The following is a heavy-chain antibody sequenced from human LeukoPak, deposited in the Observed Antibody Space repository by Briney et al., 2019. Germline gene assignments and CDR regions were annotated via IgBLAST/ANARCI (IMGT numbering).Heavy chain of an antibody. J-gene: IGHJ4*02. V-gene: IGHV4-4*07. CDR2: IYTSGRT. D-gene: IGHD6-19*01. CDR1: GGSVSSYY. CDR3: ARRSRWPFDY. Sequence: SETLSFTCSVSGGSVSSYYWSWIRQAAGKGLEWIVRIYTSGRTNYNPSLKSRVTMSVDTSSNQFSLMLRSVTAATTAVYYAARRSRWPFDYWGQGTLVTVSS.